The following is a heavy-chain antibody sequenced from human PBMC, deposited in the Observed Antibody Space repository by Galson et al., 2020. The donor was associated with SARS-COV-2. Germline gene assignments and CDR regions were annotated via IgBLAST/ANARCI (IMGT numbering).Heavy chain of an antibody. Sequence: SETLSLTCTVSGGSISSGGYYWSWIRQHPGKGLEWIGYIYYSGSTYYNPSLKSRVTISVDTSKNQFSLKLSSVTAADTAVYYCARLGVWGGFDYWGQGTLVTVSS. CDR1: GGSISSGGYY. D-gene: IGHD3-16*01. CDR3: ARLGVWGGFDY. CDR2: IYYSGST. J-gene: IGHJ4*02. V-gene: IGHV4-31*03.